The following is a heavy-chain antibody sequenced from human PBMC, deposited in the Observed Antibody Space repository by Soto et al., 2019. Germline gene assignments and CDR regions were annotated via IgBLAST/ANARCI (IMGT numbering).Heavy chain of an antibody. CDR3: ARGGIAAAGTGGWGYYYGMDV. CDR1: GGSFSGYY. D-gene: IGHD6-13*01. Sequence: ETLSLTCAVYGGSFSGYYWSWIRQPPGKGLEWIGEINHSGSTNYNPSLKSRVTISVDTSKNQFSLKLSSVTAADTAVYYCARGGIAAAGTGGWGYYYGMDVWGQGTTVTVSS. J-gene: IGHJ6*02. V-gene: IGHV4-34*01. CDR2: INHSGST.